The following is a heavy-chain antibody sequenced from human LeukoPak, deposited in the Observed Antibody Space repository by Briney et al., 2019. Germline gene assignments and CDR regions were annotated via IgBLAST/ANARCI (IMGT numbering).Heavy chain of an antibody. J-gene: IGHJ3*02. Sequence: GGSLRLSCAASGFTFSSYAMHWVRQAPGKGLEWVAVISYDGSNKYYADSVKGRFTISRDNSKNTLYLQMSSLRAEDTAVYYCARTDWLAGRSGAFDIWGQGTMVTVSS. CDR3: ARTDWLAGRSGAFDI. CDR1: GFTFSSYA. CDR2: ISYDGSNK. V-gene: IGHV3-30-3*01. D-gene: IGHD3/OR15-3a*01.